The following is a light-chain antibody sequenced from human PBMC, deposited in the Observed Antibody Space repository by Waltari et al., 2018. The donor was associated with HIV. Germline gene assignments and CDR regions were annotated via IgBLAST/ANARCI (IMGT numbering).Light chain of an antibody. CDR1: SSDVGGYNY. CDR3: SSYTSSSTDV. CDR2: EVS. Sequence: QSALTQPASVSGSPGQSITISCTGTSSDVGGYNYVWYQQHPGKAPKLMIYEVSNRPSGVSNRFSGSKSGNTASLTISGLQAEDEADYYCSSYTSSSTDVFGTGTKVTVL. J-gene: IGLJ1*01. V-gene: IGLV2-14*01.